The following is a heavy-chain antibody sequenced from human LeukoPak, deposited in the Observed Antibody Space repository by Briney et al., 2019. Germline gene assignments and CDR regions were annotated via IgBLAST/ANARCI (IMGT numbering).Heavy chain of an antibody. CDR3: ARGGYSGYDWGNWFDP. D-gene: IGHD5-12*01. Sequence: GGSLEISWKGSGSSFTSYWIGWVRQMPGKGLEWMGIIYPGDSDTRYSPSFQGQVTISADKSISTAYLQWSSLKASDTAMYYCARGGYSGYDWGNWFDPWGQGTLVTVSS. CDR1: GSSFTSYW. CDR2: IYPGDSDT. J-gene: IGHJ5*02. V-gene: IGHV5-51*01.